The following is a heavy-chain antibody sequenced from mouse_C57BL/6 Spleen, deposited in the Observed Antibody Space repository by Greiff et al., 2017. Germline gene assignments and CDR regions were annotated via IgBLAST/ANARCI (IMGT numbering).Heavy chain of an antibody. D-gene: IGHD1-1*01. J-gene: IGHJ3*01. CDR1: GYAFSSSW. V-gene: IGHV1-82*01. CDR2: IYPGDGDT. CDR3: ARENYDG. Sequence: VQLQQSGPELVKPGASVKISCKASGYAFSSSWMNWVKQRPGKGLEWIGRIYPGDGDTNYNGKFKGKATLTADKSSSTAYMQLNSLTSEDSAVYLCARENYDGWGQGTLVTVSA.